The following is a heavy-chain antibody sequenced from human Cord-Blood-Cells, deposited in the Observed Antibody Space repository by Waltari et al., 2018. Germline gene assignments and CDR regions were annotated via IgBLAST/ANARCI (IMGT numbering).Heavy chain of an antibody. J-gene: IGHJ6*02. CDR3: ARDKLYSSSWYYYYYGMDV. V-gene: IGHV3-33*01. Sequence: QVQLVESGGGVVQPGRSLRLSCAASGFTFSSYGMHWVRQAPGKGLEWVAVIWYDGSNKYYADSVKGRFTISRDNSKNTLDLQMNSLRAEDTAVYYCARDKLYSSSWYYYYYGMDVWGQGTTVTVSS. D-gene: IGHD6-13*01. CDR2: IWYDGSNK. CDR1: GFTFSSYG.